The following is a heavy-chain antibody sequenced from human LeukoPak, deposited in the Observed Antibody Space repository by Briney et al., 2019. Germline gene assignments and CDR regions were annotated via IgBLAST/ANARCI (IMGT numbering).Heavy chain of an antibody. CDR2: INHSGGT. Sequence: SETLSLTCDVYGGSFSGYYWSWIRQPPGKGLDWIGEINHSGGTYYNPSLKSRVSISVDTSKNQFSLKLSSVTAADTAVYYCAREIGYDYGDYMLDYWGQGTLVTVSS. D-gene: IGHD4-17*01. V-gene: IGHV4-34*01. CDR1: GGSFSGYY. J-gene: IGHJ4*02. CDR3: AREIGYDYGDYMLDY.